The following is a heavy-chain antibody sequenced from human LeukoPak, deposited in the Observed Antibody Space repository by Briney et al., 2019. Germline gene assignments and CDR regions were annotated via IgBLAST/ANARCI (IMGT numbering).Heavy chain of an antibody. J-gene: IGHJ4*02. V-gene: IGHV3-30*02. CDR2: IRFDGSDK. D-gene: IGHD3-16*01. Sequence: PGGSLRLSCAASGFSFSNYGMHWVRQPPGKGLEWVAFIRFDGSDKYYADSVKGRFNISRDNSKNTLYLQMNSLSDEDTAVYYCAKDLPNWATDCWGQGTLVAVSS. CDR3: AKDLPNWATDC. CDR1: GFSFSNYG.